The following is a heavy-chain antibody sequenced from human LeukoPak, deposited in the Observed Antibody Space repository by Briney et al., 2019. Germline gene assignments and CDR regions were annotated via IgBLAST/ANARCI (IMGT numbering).Heavy chain of an antibody. CDR3: ARVLQTLGGVSFDY. V-gene: IGHV3-48*01. CDR1: GFTFSSYA. D-gene: IGHD5/OR15-5a*01. J-gene: IGHJ4*02. CDR2: ISGSSNTI. Sequence: GGSLRLPCAASGFTFSSYAMNWVRQGPGTGLEWVSYISGSSNTIYYADSVKGRFTISRDNAKNSLYLQMNSLRAEDTAVYYCARVLQTLGGVSFDYWGQGTLVTVSS.